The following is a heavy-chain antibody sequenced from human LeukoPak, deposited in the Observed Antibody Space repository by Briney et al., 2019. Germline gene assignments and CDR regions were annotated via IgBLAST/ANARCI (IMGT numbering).Heavy chain of an antibody. Sequence: PSETLSLTCTVSGGSISSGGYYWRWIRQPPGKGLEWIGYIYHSGSTYYNPSLKSRVTISVDRSKNQFSLKLSSVTAADTAVYYCARDNSYSSSSSFDYWGQGTLVTVSS. CDR1: GGSISSGGYY. CDR2: IYHSGST. V-gene: IGHV4-30-2*01. CDR3: ARDNSYSSSSSFDY. J-gene: IGHJ4*02. D-gene: IGHD6-6*01.